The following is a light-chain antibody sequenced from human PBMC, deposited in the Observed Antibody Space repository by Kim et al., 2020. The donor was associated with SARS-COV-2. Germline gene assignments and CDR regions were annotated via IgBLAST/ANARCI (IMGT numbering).Light chain of an antibody. Sequence: DIQMTQSPSSLSASVGDRVTITCQTSQAITKHLNWYQQKLGKAPKLLIYDASNLETGVPSRFSGSRSGTNFTFTISSLQPEDIATYYCQQYHNLPLTFGGGTKVDIK. J-gene: IGKJ4*01. CDR1: QAITKH. V-gene: IGKV1-33*01. CDR3: QQYHNLPLT. CDR2: DAS.